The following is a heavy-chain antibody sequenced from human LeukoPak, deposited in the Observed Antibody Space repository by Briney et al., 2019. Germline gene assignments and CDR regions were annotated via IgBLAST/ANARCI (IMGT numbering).Heavy chain of an antibody. V-gene: IGHV3-72*01. D-gene: IGHD2-15*01. CDR1: GFTFSDHY. J-gene: IGHJ4*02. Sequence: GGSLRLSCAASGFTFSDHYMDWVRQAPGKGLEWVGRTRNKANSYTTEYAASVKGRFTISRDDSKNSLYLQMNSLKTEDTAVYYCAKQLGYCSDGSCYFPYWGQGTLVTVSS. CDR2: TRNKANSYTT. CDR3: AKQLGYCSDGSCYFPY.